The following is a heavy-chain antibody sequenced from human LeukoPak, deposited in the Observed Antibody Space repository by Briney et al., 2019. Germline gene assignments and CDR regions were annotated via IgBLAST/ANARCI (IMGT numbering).Heavy chain of an antibody. Sequence: GGSLRLSCAASGFTFDDYAMHWVRQAPGKGLEWVSGISWNSGSIGYADSVKGRFTISRDNAKNSLYLEMNSLRAEDMALYYCAKDFYDSSGYHDAFDIWGQGTMVTVSS. D-gene: IGHD3-22*01. CDR3: AKDFYDSSGYHDAFDI. J-gene: IGHJ3*02. CDR2: ISWNSGSI. CDR1: GFTFDDYA. V-gene: IGHV3-9*03.